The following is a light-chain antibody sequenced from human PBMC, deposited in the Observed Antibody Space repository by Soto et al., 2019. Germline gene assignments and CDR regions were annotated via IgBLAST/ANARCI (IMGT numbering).Light chain of an antibody. CDR1: QSINNRY. J-gene: IGKJ3*01. V-gene: IGKV3-20*01. CDR2: AAS. CDR3: QQFGSSPGFT. Sequence: EIVLTQSPGTLSLSPGERATLSCRASQSINNRYLAWYQQKPCQAPRLLIYAASSRATGIPDRFSGSGSGTDFSLTISRLEPEDVAVYYCQQFGSSPGFTFGPGTKVDIK.